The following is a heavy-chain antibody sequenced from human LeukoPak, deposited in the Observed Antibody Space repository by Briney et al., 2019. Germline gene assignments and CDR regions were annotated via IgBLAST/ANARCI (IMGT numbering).Heavy chain of an antibody. Sequence: GGSLRLSCGASGFTFSSYGMHWVRQAPGKGLEWVAFIRYDGSKKSHADSVKGRFTISRDNAKNSLYLQMNSLRAEDTAVYYCARDSYYGSGSYTIDYWGQGTLVTVSS. CDR1: GFTFSSYG. V-gene: IGHV3-30*02. CDR2: IRYDGSKK. J-gene: IGHJ4*02. CDR3: ARDSYYGSGSYTIDY. D-gene: IGHD3-10*01.